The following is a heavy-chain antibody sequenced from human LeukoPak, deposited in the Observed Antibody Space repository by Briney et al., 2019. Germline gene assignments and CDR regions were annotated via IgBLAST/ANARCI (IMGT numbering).Heavy chain of an antibody. J-gene: IGHJ1*01. CDR1: GFTFSSYA. V-gene: IGHV3-23*01. CDR3: ANDAYYYDSSQINFQH. Sequence: PGGSLRLSCAASGFTFSSYAMSWVRQAPGKWLEWVSTISGSGGSTYYADSVKGRFTISRHNSKNTLYLQMNSLRPEHTAIYQWANDAYYYDSSQINFQHWGQGTLVTVSS. D-gene: IGHD3-22*01. CDR2: ISGSGGST.